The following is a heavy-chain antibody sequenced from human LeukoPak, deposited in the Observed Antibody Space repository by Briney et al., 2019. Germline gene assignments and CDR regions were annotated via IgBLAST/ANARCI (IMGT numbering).Heavy chain of an antibody. CDR2: IYHSGIT. Sequence: NASETLSLTCAVSAYSISSGYRWGWIRQPPGKGLEWIGSIYHSGITNYNPSLKSRVTISVDTSKNQFSLKLSSVTAADTAVYYCASSSEVDPTRIDYWGQGTLVTVSS. D-gene: IGHD1-1*01. CDR3: ASSSEVDPTRIDY. J-gene: IGHJ4*02. V-gene: IGHV4-38-2*01. CDR1: AYSISSGYR.